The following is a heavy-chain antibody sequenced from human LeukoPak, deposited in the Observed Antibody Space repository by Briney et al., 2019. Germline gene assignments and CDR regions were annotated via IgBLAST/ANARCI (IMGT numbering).Heavy chain of an antibody. CDR3: ARGGSSSWYRTLYFDY. CDR1: GGSSSGYY. J-gene: IGHJ4*02. Sequence: SETLSLTCAVYGGSSSGYYWSWIRQPPGKGLEWIGEINHSGSTNYNPSLKSRVTISVDTSKNQFSLKLSSVTAADTAVYYCARGGSSSWYRTLYFDYWGQGTLVTVSS. CDR2: INHSGST. V-gene: IGHV4-34*01. D-gene: IGHD6-13*01.